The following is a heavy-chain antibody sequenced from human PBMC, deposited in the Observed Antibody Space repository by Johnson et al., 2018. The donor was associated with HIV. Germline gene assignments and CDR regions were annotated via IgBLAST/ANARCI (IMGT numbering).Heavy chain of an antibody. V-gene: IGHV3-66*04. D-gene: IGHD3-22*01. CDR1: GFIVSSKY. Sequence: VQLVESGGGLIQPGGSLRLSCAASGFIVSSKYMSWVRQAPGKGLEWVSVIYSGGGAYYTDSVKGRFTISRDNSKNTLYLQMNSLRAEDTAVYYWSRHSGPWFVSGYYHGAFDIWGQGTMVTVSS. J-gene: IGHJ3*02. CDR2: IYSGGGA. CDR3: SRHSGPWFVSGYYHGAFDI.